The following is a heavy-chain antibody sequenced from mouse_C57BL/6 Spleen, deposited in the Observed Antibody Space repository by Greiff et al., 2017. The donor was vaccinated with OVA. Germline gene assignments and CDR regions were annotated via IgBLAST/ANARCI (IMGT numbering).Heavy chain of an antibody. D-gene: IGHD1-1*01. J-gene: IGHJ4*01. CDR3: ARESDGSSYDYAMDY. CDR2: ISYDGSN. CDR1: GYSITSGYY. Sequence: EVKLQESGPGLVKPSQSLSLTCSVTGYSITSGYYWNWIRQFPGNKLEWMGYISYDGSNNYNPSLKNRISITRDTSKNQFFLKLNSVTTEDTATYYCARESDGSSYDYAMDYWGQGTSVTVSS. V-gene: IGHV3-6*01.